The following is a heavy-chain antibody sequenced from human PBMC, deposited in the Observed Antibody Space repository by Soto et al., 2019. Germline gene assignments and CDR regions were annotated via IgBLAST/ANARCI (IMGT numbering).Heavy chain of an antibody. J-gene: IGHJ4*02. CDR2: ISYDGTNK. Sequence: GGSLRLSCAASGFIFSDHNMHWVRQAPGKGLEWVAVISYDGTNKYYADSVKGRFTISRDNSGNTLSLQMNSLGAGDTAVYYCAKDRSNSWSFDYWGQGTLVTVSS. V-gene: IGHV3-30*18. CDR3: AKDRSNSWSFDY. CDR1: GFIFSDHN. D-gene: IGHD6-13*01.